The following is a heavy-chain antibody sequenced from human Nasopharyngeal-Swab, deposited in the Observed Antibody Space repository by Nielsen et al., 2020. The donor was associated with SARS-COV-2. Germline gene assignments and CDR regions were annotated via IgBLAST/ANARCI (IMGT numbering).Heavy chain of an antibody. V-gene: IGHV3-74*01. J-gene: IGHJ4*02. Sequence: GESLKISCAASGFTFTSYWMHWVRQVPGKGLVWVSRINTDGITTTYADSVKGRFTISRDNAKNTLYLQMNNLRVEDTGVYYCVRAGYSGTYGLFDYWGQGTLVTVSS. CDR2: INTDGITT. D-gene: IGHD1-26*01. CDR3: VRAGYSGTYGLFDY. CDR1: GFTFTSYW.